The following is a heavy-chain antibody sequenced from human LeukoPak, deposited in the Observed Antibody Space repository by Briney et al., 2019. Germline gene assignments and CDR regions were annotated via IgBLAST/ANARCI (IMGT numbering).Heavy chain of an antibody. CDR3: ARGIYYSDSTGYYYFHH. CDR1: GYTFASYY. Sequence: ASVKVCCKASGYTFASYYMHWVRQAPGQGLEWMGITNPSGGSTTYAQKFQGRVTMTRDTSTSTVYMELSSLSSEDTAVYYCARGIYYSDSTGYYYFHHWGQGTLVTVSS. CDR2: TNPSGGST. J-gene: IGHJ1*01. V-gene: IGHV1-46*01. D-gene: IGHD3-22*01.